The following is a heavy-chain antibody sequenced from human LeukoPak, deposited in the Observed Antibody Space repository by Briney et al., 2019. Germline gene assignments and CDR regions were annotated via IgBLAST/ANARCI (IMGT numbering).Heavy chain of an antibody. CDR1: GFTFTSYS. CDR3: ARAFGLTDY. V-gene: IGHV3-48*02. CDR2: ISIGSSTR. J-gene: IGHJ4*02. Sequence: GGSLRLSCVVSGFTFTSYSMNWVRQAPGKGLEWVSYISIGSSTRYYADSVKGRFTISRDNAKNSLYLQMNSLRDEDTAVYYCARAFGLTDYWGQGTLVTVSS. D-gene: IGHD3/OR15-3a*01.